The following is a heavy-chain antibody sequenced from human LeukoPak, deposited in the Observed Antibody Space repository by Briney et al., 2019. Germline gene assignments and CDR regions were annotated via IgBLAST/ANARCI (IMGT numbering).Heavy chain of an antibody. D-gene: IGHD2-2*01. V-gene: IGHV3-30*04. CDR1: GFTFSTYA. Sequence: GGSLRLSCAASGFTFSTYAMHWVRQAPGKGLEWVAVISFDGSTKYYADSVKGRFTMSRDNSKNTLYLQMNSLRVEDKAVYYCARGSSTNCYGGNCFYYYMAVWGKGTTVTVSS. CDR2: ISFDGSTK. CDR3: ARGSSTNCYGGNCFYYYMAV. J-gene: IGHJ6*03.